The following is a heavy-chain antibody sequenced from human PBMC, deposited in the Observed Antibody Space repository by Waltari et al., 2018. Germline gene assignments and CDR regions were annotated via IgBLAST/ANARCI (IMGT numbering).Heavy chain of an antibody. Sequence: EVQLVESGGGLVQPGGCLRRSCAASGVTWSSFWMSWVRQAPGKGLEWLANINPDGSVKNYVDSVKGRFTISRDSAKNSLYLQMNSLRAEDTAVYYCAKDSYSKGDYWGQGTLLTVSS. CDR1: GVTWSSFW. D-gene: IGHD4-4*01. J-gene: IGHJ4*02. CDR3: AKDSYSKGDY. CDR2: INPDGSVK. V-gene: IGHV3-7*03.